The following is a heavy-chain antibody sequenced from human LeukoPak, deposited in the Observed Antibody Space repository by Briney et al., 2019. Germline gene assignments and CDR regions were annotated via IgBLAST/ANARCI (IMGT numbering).Heavy chain of an antibody. CDR3: ARDDRTIAAAGTPDY. D-gene: IGHD6-13*01. CDR1: GGTFSSYA. CDR2: IIPIFGTA. J-gene: IGHJ4*02. Sequence: GASVTVSCKASGGTFSSYAISWVRQAPGQGLEWMGGIIPIFGTANYAQKFQGRVTITADESTSTAYMELSSLRSEDTAVYYCARDDRTIAAAGTPDYWGQGTLVTVSS. V-gene: IGHV1-69*13.